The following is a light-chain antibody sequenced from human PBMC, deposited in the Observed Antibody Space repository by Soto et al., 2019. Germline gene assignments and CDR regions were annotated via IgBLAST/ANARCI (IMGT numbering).Light chain of an antibody. Sequence: DIQMTQSPSSLSASVGDRVTITCRASESIARHLNWYQQKPGKAPKLLIYAASSLQNGVPSRFRGGGSGTDFTLPISNLQPDDFATYYCQQTYSTLSITFGQGTRLEIK. CDR2: AAS. CDR3: QQTYSTLSIT. J-gene: IGKJ5*01. V-gene: IGKV1-39*01. CDR1: ESIARH.